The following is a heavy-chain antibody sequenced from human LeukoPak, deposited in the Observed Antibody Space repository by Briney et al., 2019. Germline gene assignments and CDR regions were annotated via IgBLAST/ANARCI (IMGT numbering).Heavy chain of an antibody. V-gene: IGHV4-30-2*01. CDR3: ARGSWYFDL. CDR2: IYHSGST. J-gene: IGHJ2*01. CDR1: GGSISSGGYS. Sequence: SETLSLTCAVSGGSISSGGYSWSWIRQPPGKGLEWIGYIYHSGSTYYNPSLKSRVTISVDRSKNQFSLKLSSVTAADTAVYYCARGSWYFDLWGRGTLVTVSS.